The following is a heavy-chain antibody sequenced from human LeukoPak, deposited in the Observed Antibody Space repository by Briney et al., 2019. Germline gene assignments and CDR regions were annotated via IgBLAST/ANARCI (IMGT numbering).Heavy chain of an antibody. V-gene: IGHV3-23*01. Sequence: GGSLRLSCTASGFTFSNFAMSWVRQAPGKGLDWVSAISPTSGTTFYADSVKGRFTVSRDNSKNTAYLQMNSLRAEDTAVYYCANLVRSSSRDYWGQGTLVTVSS. J-gene: IGHJ4*02. D-gene: IGHD6-6*01. CDR1: GFTFSNFA. CDR3: ANLVRSSSRDY. CDR2: ISPTSGTT.